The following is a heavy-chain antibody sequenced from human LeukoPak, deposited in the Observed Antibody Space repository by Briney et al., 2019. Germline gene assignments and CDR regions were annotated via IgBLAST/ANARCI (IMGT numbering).Heavy chain of an antibody. CDR1: GGSMSPHY. Sequence: SETLSLTCTVSGGSMSPHYWSWIRQPPGKGLEWIGSILYSGSSHYTPSLKSRVTISMDSSKNQFSLKLSSVTAADTALYYCARQDGYGFDYWGQGILVTVSS. D-gene: IGHD5-24*01. V-gene: IGHV4-59*04. J-gene: IGHJ4*02. CDR3: ARQDGYGFDY. CDR2: ILYSGSS.